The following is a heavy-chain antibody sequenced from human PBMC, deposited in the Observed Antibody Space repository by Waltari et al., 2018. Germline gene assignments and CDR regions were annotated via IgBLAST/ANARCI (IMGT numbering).Heavy chain of an antibody. V-gene: IGHV4-39*07. D-gene: IGHD5-12*01. Sequence: QLQLQESGPGLVKPSETLSLTCTVSRSSIRNNNYYWGWVRQPPGKGLGWIGSFYKSGTTYDNPSLKSRVTISVDTSNNQFSLKLNSVTAADTAVYYCVRGYPDIVATISDYWGQGTLVIVSS. J-gene: IGHJ4*02. CDR2: FYKSGTT. CDR3: VRGYPDIVATISDY. CDR1: RSSIRNNNYY.